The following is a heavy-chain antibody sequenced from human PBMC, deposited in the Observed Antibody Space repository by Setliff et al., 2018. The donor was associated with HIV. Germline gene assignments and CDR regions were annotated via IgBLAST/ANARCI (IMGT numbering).Heavy chain of an antibody. D-gene: IGHD3-16*01. J-gene: IGHJ6*02. CDR1: GGSITSADYY. CDR3: ARRKGGYGLDV. CDR2: FSVPGTT. V-gene: IGHV4-61*02. Sequence: PSETLSLTCTVSGGSITSADYYWTWIRQHAGKGLEWIGRFSVPGTTNYGPSFKSRLTIWVDMSKNQFSLKLTSVTAADTAVYYCARRKGGYGLDVWGQGTTVTVSS.